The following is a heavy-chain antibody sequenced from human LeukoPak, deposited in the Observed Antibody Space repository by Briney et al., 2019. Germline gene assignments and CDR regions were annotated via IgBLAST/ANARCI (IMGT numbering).Heavy chain of an antibody. Sequence: SETLSLTCTVSGGSISSYYWSWIRQPPGKGLEWIGYIYYSGSTNYNPSLKSRVTISVDTSKNQFSLKLSSVTAADTAVYYCAGGDTVVTPGPFDYWGQGTLVTVSS. J-gene: IGHJ4*02. D-gene: IGHD4-23*01. CDR3: AGGDTVVTPGPFDY. CDR1: GGSISSYY. CDR2: IYYSGST. V-gene: IGHV4-59*01.